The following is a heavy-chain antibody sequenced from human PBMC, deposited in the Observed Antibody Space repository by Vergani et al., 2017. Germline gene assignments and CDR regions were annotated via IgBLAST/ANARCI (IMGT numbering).Heavy chain of an antibody. V-gene: IGHV4-39*07. J-gene: IGHJ6*02. Sequence: QLQLQESGPGLVKPSETLSLICTVSGGSINPSSSFWGWIRQSPGKGLEWIGEINHSGSTNYNPSLKSRVTISVDTSKNQFSLKLSSVTAADTAVYYCARGDITIFFLGHYYYYGMDVWGQGTTVTVSS. CDR1: GGSINPSSSF. D-gene: IGHD3-9*01. CDR3: ARGDITIFFLGHYYYYGMDV. CDR2: INHSGST.